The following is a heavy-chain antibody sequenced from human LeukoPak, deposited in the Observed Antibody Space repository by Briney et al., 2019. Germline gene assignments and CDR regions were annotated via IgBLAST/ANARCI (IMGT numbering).Heavy chain of an antibody. J-gene: IGHJ4*02. Sequence: GGSLRLSCAASGFTFSSYEMNWVRQAPGKGLEWVSYISSSGSTIYYADSVKGRFTISRDNAKNSLYLQMNSLRAEDTAIYYCARHLEELYYFDYWGQGTLVTVSS. D-gene: IGHD1-26*01. CDR1: GFTFSSYE. CDR3: ARHLEELYYFDY. CDR2: ISSSGSTI. V-gene: IGHV3-48*03.